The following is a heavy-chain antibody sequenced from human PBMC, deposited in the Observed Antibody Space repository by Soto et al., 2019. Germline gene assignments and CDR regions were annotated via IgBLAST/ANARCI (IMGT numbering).Heavy chain of an antibody. CDR2: IYFTGST. CDR3: ARGSCSSASCYTGDY. CDR1: GDTIGSYY. Sequence: SETLSLTCTVSGDTIGSYYWSWIRQPPGKGLEWIGYIYFTGSTNYNPSLTRRVTISVDTSKNQFSLKLSSVTAADTAVYYCARGSCSSASCYTGDYWGQGTLVTVSS. J-gene: IGHJ4*02. V-gene: IGHV4-59*01. D-gene: IGHD2-2*02.